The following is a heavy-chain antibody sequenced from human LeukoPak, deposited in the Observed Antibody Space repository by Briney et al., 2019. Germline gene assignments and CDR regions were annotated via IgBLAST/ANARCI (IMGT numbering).Heavy chain of an antibody. CDR3: ARGDDHYYYALDV. Sequence: ASVKVSCKASGDTFTNYFVHWVRQAPGQGPEWMGLIHTSGGSTTYAQKFQGRVTRTGDTSTSTVYMELSSLRSEDTAVYYCARGDDHYYYALDVWGQGTTVAVSS. D-gene: IGHD5-24*01. CDR1: GDTFTNYF. V-gene: IGHV1-46*01. CDR2: IHTSGGST. J-gene: IGHJ6*02.